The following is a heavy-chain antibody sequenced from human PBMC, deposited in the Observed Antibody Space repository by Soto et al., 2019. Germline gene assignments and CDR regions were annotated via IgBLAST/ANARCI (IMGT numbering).Heavy chain of an antibody. CDR2: IDHSGSS. J-gene: IGHJ6*03. D-gene: IGHD3-3*01. V-gene: IGHV4-34*01. Sequence: QVQLQQWGAGLLKPSETLSLTCGVYVGSFSGYYWSWIRQPPGKGLEWIGEIDHSGSSNFNPSLRCRVTISVDTSKNQFSLKLNSVTAADTAVNYCARGKGAPINVPADDFWRLGRYSYMDVWGKGTTVTVSS. CDR1: VGSFSGYY. CDR3: ARGKGAPINVPADDFWRLGRYSYMDV.